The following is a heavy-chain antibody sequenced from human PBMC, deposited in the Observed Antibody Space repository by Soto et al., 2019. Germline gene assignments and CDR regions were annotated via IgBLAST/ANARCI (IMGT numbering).Heavy chain of an antibody. Sequence: PGGSLRLSCAASGFTFSNFGMHWVRQAPGKGLEWVALISYDGSNKYYADSVKGRFTISRDSTKNTLSLQINSLRAEDSAVYYCAKDLHSSGWAAYNFDYWGQGPLVTVSS. CDR3: AKDLHSSGWAAYNFDY. J-gene: IGHJ4*02. CDR1: GFTFSNFG. CDR2: ISYDGSNK. D-gene: IGHD6-25*01. V-gene: IGHV3-30*18.